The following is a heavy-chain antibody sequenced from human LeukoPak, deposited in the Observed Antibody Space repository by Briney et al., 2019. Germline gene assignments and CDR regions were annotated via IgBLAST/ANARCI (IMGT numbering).Heavy chain of an antibody. CDR1: GYTFTNYD. CDR2: ISAYNGNT. Sequence: GASVKVSCKASGYTFTNYDINWVRQAPGQGLEWMGWISAYNGNTNYAQKLQGRVTMTTDTSTSTAYMELRSLRSDDTAVYYCARSVMITFGGVTPRYYMDVWGKGTTVTISS. D-gene: IGHD3-16*01. V-gene: IGHV1-18*01. CDR3: ARSVMITFGGVTPRYYMDV. J-gene: IGHJ6*03.